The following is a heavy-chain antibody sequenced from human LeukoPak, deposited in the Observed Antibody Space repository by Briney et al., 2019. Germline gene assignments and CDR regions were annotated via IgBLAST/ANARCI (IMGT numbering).Heavy chain of an antibody. V-gene: IGHV4-34*01. CDR1: GGSFSGYY. Sequence: SETLSLTCAVYGGSFSGYYWSWIRQPPGKGLEWIGEINHSGSTNYNPSLKSRVTISVDTSKNQFSLKLSSVTAADTAVYYCARDLPEGRGYYYYMDVWGKGTTVTVSS. J-gene: IGHJ6*03. CDR3: ARDLPEGRGYYYYMDV. D-gene: IGHD3-10*01. CDR2: INHSGST.